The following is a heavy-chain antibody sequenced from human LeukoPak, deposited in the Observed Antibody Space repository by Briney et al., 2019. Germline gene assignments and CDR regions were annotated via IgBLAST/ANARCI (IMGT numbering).Heavy chain of an antibody. Sequence: ASVKVSCKASGYTFTGYYIHWVRQAPREGLEWVGWINPHSGDTYYAQKFHGRVTMTRDTSINTAYMELTRLRSDDTGVYFCARPPYESVSAASFDDWGQGTLVTVSS. J-gene: IGHJ4*02. D-gene: IGHD2-2*01. V-gene: IGHV1-2*02. CDR2: INPHSGDT. CDR3: ARPPYESVSAASFDD. CDR1: GYTFTGYY.